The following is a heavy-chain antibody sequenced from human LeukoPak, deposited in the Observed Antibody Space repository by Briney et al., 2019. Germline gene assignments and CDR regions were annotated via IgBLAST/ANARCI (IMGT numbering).Heavy chain of an antibody. CDR2: IYYSGST. CDR1: GGSFSSYY. Sequence: SETLSLTCTVSGGSFSSYYWTWIRQPPGKGLEWIGSIYYSGSTYYNPSLKSRVTISVDTSKNQFSLKLSSVTAADTAVYYCARDHGLGCSGGSCYSGWFDPWGQGTLVTVSS. J-gene: IGHJ5*02. CDR3: ARDHGLGCSGGSCYSGWFDP. D-gene: IGHD2-15*01. V-gene: IGHV4-59*12.